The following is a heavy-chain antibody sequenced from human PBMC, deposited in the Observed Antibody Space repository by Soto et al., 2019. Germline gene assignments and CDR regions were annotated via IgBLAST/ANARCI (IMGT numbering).Heavy chain of an antibody. Sequence: SDTLSLTCAVSGASVNRGGYSWSWIRQTPGKGLEWLAYIYRTGHTIYNPSLNSRATISLDEPNNQFSLHLTSVTAADTAVYYCARSIVTPYAMFEHWGQGLLVTVSS. J-gene: IGHJ5*02. V-gene: IGHV4-30-2*01. CDR1: GASVNRGGYS. D-gene: IGHD2-8*01. CDR3: ARSIVTPYAMFEH. CDR2: IYRTGHT.